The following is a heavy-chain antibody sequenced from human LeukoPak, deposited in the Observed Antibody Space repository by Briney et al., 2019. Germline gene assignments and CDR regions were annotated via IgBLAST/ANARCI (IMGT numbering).Heavy chain of an antibody. CDR3: ARGDYDSSGYLIID. D-gene: IGHD3-22*01. V-gene: IGHV4-61*08. CDR1: GGSISSGDYY. J-gene: IGHJ4*02. CDR2: IYYSGST. Sequence: SETLSLTCTVSGGSISSGDYYWSWIRQPPGKGLEWIGYIYYSGSTNYNPSLKSRVTISVDTSKNQFSLKLSSVTAADTAVYYCARGDYDSSGYLIIDWGQGTLVTVSS.